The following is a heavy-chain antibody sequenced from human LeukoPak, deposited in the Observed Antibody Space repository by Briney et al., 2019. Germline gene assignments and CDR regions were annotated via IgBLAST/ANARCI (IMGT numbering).Heavy chain of an antibody. CDR2: ISYDGSNK. CDR1: GFTFCNYA. CDR3: ARGKWELNY. Sequence: GGSLRLSCAASGFTFCNYAMHWVRQAPGKGLEWVAVISYDGSNKYYADSVKGRFTISRDNSKNTVYLQMNSLRAEDTAVYYCARGKWELNYWGQGTLVTVSS. J-gene: IGHJ4*02. V-gene: IGHV3-30*04. D-gene: IGHD1-26*01.